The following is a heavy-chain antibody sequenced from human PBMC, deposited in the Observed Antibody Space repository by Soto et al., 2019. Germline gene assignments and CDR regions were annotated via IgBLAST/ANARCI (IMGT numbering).Heavy chain of an antibody. D-gene: IGHD2-2*01. J-gene: IGHJ3*01. CDR2: INHSGSS. CDR1: GGPFRGYY. Sequence: QLQLQRRGAGLLRPSETLSLTCVVSGGPFRGYYWSWIRQSPGKGLEWIGEINHSGSSNSNPSLKSRVNKSVDMSKTQFSMNLTSVTAADAAVYYCARGRGFMSRNAIDLWGQGTRVIVSS. CDR3: ARGRGFMSRNAIDL. V-gene: IGHV4-34*01.